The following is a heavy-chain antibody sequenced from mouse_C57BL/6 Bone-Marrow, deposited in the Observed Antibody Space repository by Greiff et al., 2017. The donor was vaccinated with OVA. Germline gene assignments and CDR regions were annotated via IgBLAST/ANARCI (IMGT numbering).Heavy chain of an antibody. CDR2: IYPRSGNT. Sequence: QVQLKQSGAELARPGASVKLSCKASGYTFTSYGISWVKQRTGQGLEWIGEIYPRSGNTYYNEKFKGKATLTADKSSSTAYMELRSLTSEDSAVYFCARSGYYSGSSYEGVDYWGQGTTLTVSS. J-gene: IGHJ2*01. V-gene: IGHV1-81*01. CDR3: ARSGYYSGSSYEGVDY. CDR1: GYTFTSYG. D-gene: IGHD1-1*01.